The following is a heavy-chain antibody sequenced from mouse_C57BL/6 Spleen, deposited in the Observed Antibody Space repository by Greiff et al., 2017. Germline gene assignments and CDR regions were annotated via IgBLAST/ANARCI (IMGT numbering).Heavy chain of an antibody. CDR1: GFSLTSYA. Sequence: VKLMESGPGLVAPSQSLSITCTVSGFSLTSYAISWVRQPPGKGLEWLGVIWTGGGTSYNSALKSRLSISKDNSKSQVFLKMNSLQTDDTARYYCARGYDYDDAMDYWGQGTSVTVSS. CDR2: IWTGGGT. D-gene: IGHD2-4*01. V-gene: IGHV2-9-1*01. CDR3: ARGYDYDDAMDY. J-gene: IGHJ4*01.